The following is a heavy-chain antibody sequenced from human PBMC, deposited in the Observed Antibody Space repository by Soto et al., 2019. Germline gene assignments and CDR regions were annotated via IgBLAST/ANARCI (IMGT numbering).Heavy chain of an antibody. V-gene: IGHV5-51*01. J-gene: IGHJ6*02. Sequence: GDSLNISFKGSGYSFTSYWISWVRQMPGKGLEWMGIIYPGDSDTRYSPSFQGQVTISADKSISTAYLQWSSLKASDTAMYYCARAVSSPEPYYYGMDVWGQGTTVTVSS. D-gene: IGHD2-2*01. CDR1: GYSFTSYW. CDR2: IYPGDSDT. CDR3: ARAVSSPEPYYYGMDV.